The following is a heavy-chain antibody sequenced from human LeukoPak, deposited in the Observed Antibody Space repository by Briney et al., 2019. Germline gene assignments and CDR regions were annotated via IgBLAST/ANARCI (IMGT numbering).Heavy chain of an antibody. J-gene: IGHJ4*02. CDR3: AGWYNWNRAYYFDY. D-gene: IGHD1/OR15-1a*01. Sequence: SVKVSCKASGGTFSSYAVSWVRQAPGQGLEWVGGIIPIFGTANYAQKFQGRVTITADESTSTAYMELSSLRSEDTAVYYCAGWYNWNRAYYFDYWGQGTPVTVSS. CDR2: IIPIFGTA. CDR1: GGTFSSYA. V-gene: IGHV1-69*13.